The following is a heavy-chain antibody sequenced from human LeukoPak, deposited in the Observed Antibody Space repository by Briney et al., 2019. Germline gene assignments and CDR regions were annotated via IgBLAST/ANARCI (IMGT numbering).Heavy chain of an antibody. D-gene: IGHD6-13*01. CDR3: ARGGEAAAGTDEVFDY. Sequence: PGGSLRLSCAASGFTFSSYAMHWVRQAPGKGLEWVAVISYDGSNKYYADSVKGRFTISRDNSKNTLYLQMNSLRAEDTAVYYCARGGEAAAGTDEVFDYWGQGTLVTVSS. CDR1: GFTFSSYA. J-gene: IGHJ4*02. V-gene: IGHV3-30-3*01. CDR2: ISYDGSNK.